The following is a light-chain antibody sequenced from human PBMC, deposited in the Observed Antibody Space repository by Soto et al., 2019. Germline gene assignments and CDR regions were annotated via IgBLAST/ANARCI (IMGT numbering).Light chain of an antibody. V-gene: IGKV1-5*03. Sequence: DIQMTQSPSTLSASVGDRVTITCRASQSFGSWLAWYQQKPGQAPNLLIYKASNLATGVPSRFSGSGSGTDFTLTISSPQPYDFSSYYCQKYESHPYTFGQGTKLEI. CDR2: KAS. CDR1: QSFGSW. CDR3: QKYESHPYT. J-gene: IGKJ2*01.